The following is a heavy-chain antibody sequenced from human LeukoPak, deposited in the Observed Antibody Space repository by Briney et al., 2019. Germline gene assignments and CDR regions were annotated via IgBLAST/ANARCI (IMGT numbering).Heavy chain of an antibody. Sequence: ASVKVSCKASGYTFTGYYMHWVRQAPGQGLEWMGWINPNSGGTNYAQKFQGRVTMTRDTSISTAYMELSRLRSDDTAVYYCARGSGGVVVIATEFDYWGQGTLVTVSS. V-gene: IGHV1-2*02. J-gene: IGHJ4*02. D-gene: IGHD2-21*01. CDR3: ARGSGGVVVIATEFDY. CDR1: GYTFTGYY. CDR2: INPNSGGT.